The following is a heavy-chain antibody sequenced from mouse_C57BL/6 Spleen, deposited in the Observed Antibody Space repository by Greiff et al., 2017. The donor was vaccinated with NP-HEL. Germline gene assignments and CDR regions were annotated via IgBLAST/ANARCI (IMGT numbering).Heavy chain of an antibody. Sequence: VQGVESGPGLVQPSQSLSITCTVSGFSLTSYGVHWVRQSPGKGLEWLGVIWSGGSTDYNAAFISRLSISKDNSKSQVFFKMNSLQADDTAIYYCARNVRADSSGWDAMDYWGQGTSVTVSS. V-gene: IGHV2-2*01. J-gene: IGHJ4*01. CDR2: IWSGGST. D-gene: IGHD3-2*02. CDR3: ARNVRADSSGWDAMDY. CDR1: GFSLTSYG.